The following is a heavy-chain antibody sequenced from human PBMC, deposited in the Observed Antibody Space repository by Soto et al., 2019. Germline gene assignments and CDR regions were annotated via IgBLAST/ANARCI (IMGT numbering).Heavy chain of an antibody. CDR3: AREAHQEYVVVPAAAVDYYYGMDV. V-gene: IGHV6-1*01. Sequence: QVQLQQSGPGLVKPSQTLSLTCAISGDSVSSNSAAWNWIRQSPSRGLEWLGRTYYRSKWYNDYAVSVKSRITIKPDTSKNQFSLQLNSVTPEDTAVYYCAREAHQEYVVVPAAAVDYYYGMDVWGQGTTVTVSS. CDR2: TYYRSKWYN. J-gene: IGHJ6*02. D-gene: IGHD2-2*01. CDR1: GDSVSSNSAA.